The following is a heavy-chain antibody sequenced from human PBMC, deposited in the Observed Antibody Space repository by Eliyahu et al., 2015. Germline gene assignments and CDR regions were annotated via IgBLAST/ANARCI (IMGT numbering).Heavy chain of an antibody. J-gene: IGHJ4*02. D-gene: IGHD6-19*01. CDR3: ARDRGSGWSYYFDY. Sequence: QVQLQESGPGLVKPSETLSLTCTVSGGSISSYYWSWXRQPAGKGLEWIGRIYTSGSTNYNPSLKSRVTMSVDTSKNQFSLKLSSVTAADTAVYYCARDRGSGWSYYFDYWGQGTLVTVSS. CDR2: IYTSGST. CDR1: GGSISSYY. V-gene: IGHV4-4*07.